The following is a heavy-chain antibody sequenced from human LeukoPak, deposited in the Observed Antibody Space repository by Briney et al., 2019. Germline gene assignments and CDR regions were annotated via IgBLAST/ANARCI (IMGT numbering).Heavy chain of an antibody. CDR3: AKGSIAAAGTRGPFDY. V-gene: IGHV3-30*02. D-gene: IGHD6-13*01. Sequence: GGSLRLSCAASGFTFSSYGMHWVRQAPGKGLEWVAFIRYDGSNKYYADSVKGRFIISRDNSKNTLYLQMNSLRAEDTAVYYCAKGSIAAAGTRGPFDYWGQGTLVTVSS. CDR1: GFTFSSYG. CDR2: IRYDGSNK. J-gene: IGHJ4*02.